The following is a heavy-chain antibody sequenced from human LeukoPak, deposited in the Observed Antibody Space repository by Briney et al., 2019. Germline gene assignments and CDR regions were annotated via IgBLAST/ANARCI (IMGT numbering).Heavy chain of an antibody. V-gene: IGHV6-1*01. Sequence: SQTLSLTCAISGDSVSSNGAAWNWVRQSPSRGLEWLGRTYYRSRWYNDYAISVKSRMKINPDTSKNQFSLQLNSVTPEDTAVYYCARGDAPGGIYYYAMDVWGQGTTVTVSS. CDR1: GDSVSSNGAA. CDR3: ARGDAPGGIYYYAMDV. D-gene: IGHD1-14*01. J-gene: IGHJ6*02. CDR2: TYYRSRWYN.